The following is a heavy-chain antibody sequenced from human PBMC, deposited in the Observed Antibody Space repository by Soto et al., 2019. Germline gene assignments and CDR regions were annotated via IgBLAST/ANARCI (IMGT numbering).Heavy chain of an antibody. D-gene: IGHD2-2*01. Sequence: EVQLLESGGGLVQPGGSLRLSCAASGFTFSSYAMSWVRQAPGKGLEWVSAISGSGGSTYYADSVKGRFTISRDNFKNTLYLQMNSLRAEDTAVYYCAKDPIKYQLLWLPVDYWGQGTLVTVSS. CDR3: AKDPIKYQLLWLPVDY. CDR1: GFTFSSYA. V-gene: IGHV3-23*01. J-gene: IGHJ4*02. CDR2: ISGSGGST.